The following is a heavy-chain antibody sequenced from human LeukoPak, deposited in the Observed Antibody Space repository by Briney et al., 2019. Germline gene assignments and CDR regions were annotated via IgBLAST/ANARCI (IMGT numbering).Heavy chain of an antibody. V-gene: IGHV1-18*01. J-gene: IGHJ4*02. CDR2: ISAYNGNT. D-gene: IGHD5-18*01. Sequence: TSVKVSCKASGYTFTSYGISWVRQAPGQGLEWMGWISAYNGNTNYAQKLQGRVTMTRDMSTSTVYMELSSLRSEDTAVYYCARDLGIHPDTAMVNWGQGTLVTVSS. CDR1: GYTFTSYG. CDR3: ARDLGIHPDTAMVN.